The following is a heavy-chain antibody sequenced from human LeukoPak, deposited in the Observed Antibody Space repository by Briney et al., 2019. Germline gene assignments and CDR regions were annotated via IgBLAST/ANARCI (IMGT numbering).Heavy chain of an antibody. D-gene: IGHD3-10*01. J-gene: IGHJ3*02. CDR3: ASRSRSFSDALDI. V-gene: IGHV4-59*08. Sequence: SETLSLTCTVSGGSIRSYYWGWIRQPPGKGLEWIGYIHYSESTKYNPSLKSRVTMSVDTSKNQFSLKLSSVTAADTAVYYCASRSRSFSDALDIWGQGTLVTVSS. CDR1: GGSIRSYY. CDR2: IHYSEST.